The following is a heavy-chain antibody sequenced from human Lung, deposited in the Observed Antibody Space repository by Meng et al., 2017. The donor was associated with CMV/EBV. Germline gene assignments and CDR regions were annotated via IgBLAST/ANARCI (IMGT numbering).Heavy chain of an antibody. Sequence: GESLKISCAASGFTFSTYAMSWVRQAPGKGLEWVSAISGSGGSTYYADSVKGRFTISRDNSKNTLYLQMNSLRAEDTAVYYCAKSSLIWFGESPGGYFDYWXQGTLVXVSS. V-gene: IGHV3-23*01. J-gene: IGHJ4*02. CDR2: ISGSGGST. CDR1: GFTFSTYA. D-gene: IGHD3-10*01. CDR3: AKSSLIWFGESPGGYFDY.